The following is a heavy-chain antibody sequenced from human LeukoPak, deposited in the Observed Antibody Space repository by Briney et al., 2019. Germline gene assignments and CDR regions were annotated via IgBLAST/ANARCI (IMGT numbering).Heavy chain of an antibody. CDR3: AKEYGYTYGEFDY. CDR1: GFTFSTYA. D-gene: IGHD5-18*01. CDR2: ISYDGNDK. V-gene: IGHV3-30*04. J-gene: IGHJ4*02. Sequence: GRSLRLSCAGSGFTFSTYAFHWVRQAPGKGLEWVSLISYDGNDKYYADSVRGRFTISRDNSKNTLYLQMSSLRAEDTAVYYCAKEYGYTYGEFDYWGQGTLVTVSS.